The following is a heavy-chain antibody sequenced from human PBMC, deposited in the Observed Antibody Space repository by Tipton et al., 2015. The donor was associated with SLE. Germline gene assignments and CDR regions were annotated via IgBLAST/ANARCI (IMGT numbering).Heavy chain of an antibody. CDR1: GGSISSHS. Sequence: TLSLTCTVSGGSISSHSWSWIRQPPGKGLEWIGYVYYSGGTNYNPSLKSRVTISVDTSKNQFSLKLSSVTAADTAVYYCARVTTVEPWLEYWGQGTLVTVSS. CDR2: VYYSGGT. J-gene: IGHJ4*02. V-gene: IGHV4-59*11. CDR3: ARVTTVEPWLEY. D-gene: IGHD4-23*01.